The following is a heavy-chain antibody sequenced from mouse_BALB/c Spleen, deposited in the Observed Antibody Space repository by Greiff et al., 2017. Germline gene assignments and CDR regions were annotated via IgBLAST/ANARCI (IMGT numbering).Heavy chain of an antibody. CDR1: GDSITSGY. J-gene: IGHJ2*01. D-gene: IGHD3-2*01. CDR3: ARYTDSSGPLGYFDY. V-gene: IGHV3-8*02. CDR2: ISYSGST. Sequence: EVQLQESGPSLVKPSQTLSLTCSVTGDSITSGYWNWIRKFPGNKLEYMGYISYSGSTYYNPSLKSRISITRDTSKNQYYLQLNSVTTEDTATYYCARYTDSSGPLGYFDYWGQGTTLTVSS.